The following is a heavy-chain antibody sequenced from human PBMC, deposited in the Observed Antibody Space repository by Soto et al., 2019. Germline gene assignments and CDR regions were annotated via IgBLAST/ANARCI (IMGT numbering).Heavy chain of an antibody. V-gene: IGHV1-69*13. CDR3: ATYCISTSCFGDFDY. CDR2: IIPIFGTA. CDR1: GYTLTELS. D-gene: IGHD2-2*01. J-gene: IGHJ4*02. Sequence: SVKVSCKVSGYTLTELSMHWVRQAPGKGLEWMGGIIPIFGTANYAQKFQGRVTITADESTSTAYMELSSLRSEDTAVYYCATYCISTSCFGDFDYWGQGTLVTAPQ.